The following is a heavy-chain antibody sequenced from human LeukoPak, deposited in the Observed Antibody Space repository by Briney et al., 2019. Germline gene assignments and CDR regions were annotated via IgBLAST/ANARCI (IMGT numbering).Heavy chain of an antibody. CDR1: GFAFSTYD. J-gene: IGHJ3*02. Sequence: GGSLRLSCAASGFAFSTYDMHWVRQATGKGLEWISAIGVAGDTYYPGSVKGRFTISRENAKNSLYLQMNSLRAGDTAVYYCARGFVHAFDIWGQGTMVTVSS. D-gene: IGHD6-6*01. V-gene: IGHV3-13*04. CDR3: ARGFVHAFDI. CDR2: IGVAGDT.